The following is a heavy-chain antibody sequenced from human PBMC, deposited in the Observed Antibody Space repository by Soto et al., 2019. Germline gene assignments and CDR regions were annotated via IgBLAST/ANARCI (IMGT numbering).Heavy chain of an antibody. CDR2: IYYSGST. Sequence: PSETLSLTCTVSGGSISPYYWSWIRQPPGKGLEWIGYIYYSGSTNYNPSLDSRVTISVDTSKNQFSLKLSSVTAADTAVYYCARVFGFGGMDVWGQGTTVTVSS. D-gene: IGHD3-10*01. V-gene: IGHV4-59*12. J-gene: IGHJ6*02. CDR3: ARVFGFGGMDV. CDR1: GGSISPYY.